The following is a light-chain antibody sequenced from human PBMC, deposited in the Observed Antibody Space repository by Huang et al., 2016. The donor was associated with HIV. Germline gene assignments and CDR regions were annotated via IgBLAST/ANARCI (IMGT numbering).Light chain of an antibody. CDR1: QSVSSSS. Sequence: EIVLTQSPGTLSLSPGERATLSCRASQSVSSSSLAWYQQIPGQAPRLLIYGASSMATGLPDRFSGSGSGTDFTLTISRLEPEDFAVYYCQQYGSSPETFGPGTKVGIK. CDR2: GAS. J-gene: IGKJ3*01. V-gene: IGKV3-20*01. CDR3: QQYGSSPET.